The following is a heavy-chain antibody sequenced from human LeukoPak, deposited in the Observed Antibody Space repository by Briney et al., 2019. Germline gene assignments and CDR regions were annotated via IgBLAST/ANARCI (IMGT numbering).Heavy chain of an antibody. V-gene: IGHV1-2*02. J-gene: IGHJ6*03. CDR2: IYPNNGGT. CDR1: GYTFTGYC. Sequence: ASVKVSCKASGYTFTGYCMHWVRQAPGQGLEWMGWIYPNNGGTNYAQKLQGRVTMTTDTSISTAYMELSRLRSDDTAVYYCARSDQFPYYMDVWGKGTTVTVSS. CDR3: ARSDQFPYYMDV. D-gene: IGHD2-2*01.